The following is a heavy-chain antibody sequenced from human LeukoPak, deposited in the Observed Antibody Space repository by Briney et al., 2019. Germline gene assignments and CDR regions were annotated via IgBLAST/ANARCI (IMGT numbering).Heavy chain of an antibody. V-gene: IGHV3-7*01. CDR2: IKQDGSEK. CDR3: ARYNSYSKSPDY. CDR1: GFTFSSYR. Sequence: PGGSLRLSCAASGFTFSSYRMSWVRQAPGKGLEWVANIKQDGSEKYYVDSVKGRFTISRDNAKNSVFLQMNSLRAEDTAVYYCARYNSYSKSPDYWGQGTLVTVSS. J-gene: IGHJ4*02. D-gene: IGHD2/OR15-2a*01.